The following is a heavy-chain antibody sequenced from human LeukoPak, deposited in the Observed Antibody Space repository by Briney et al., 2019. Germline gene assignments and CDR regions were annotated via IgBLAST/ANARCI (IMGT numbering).Heavy chain of an antibody. D-gene: IGHD6-13*01. CDR3: ARHDGIAAPHDY. CDR1: GGSISSSSYY. CDR2: IYYSGST. Sequence: SETLSLTCTVSGGSISSSSYYWVWIRHPPGKGLEWIGSIYYSGSTYYNPSLKSRVTISVDTSKNQFSLKLSSVTAADTAVYYCARHDGIAAPHDYWGQGTLVTVSS. V-gene: IGHV4-39*01. J-gene: IGHJ4*02.